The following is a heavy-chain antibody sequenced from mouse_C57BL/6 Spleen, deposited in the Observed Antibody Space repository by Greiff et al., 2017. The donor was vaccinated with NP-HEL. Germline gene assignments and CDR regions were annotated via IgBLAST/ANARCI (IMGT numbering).Heavy chain of an antibody. CDR2: IYPGSGST. Sequence: QVQLQQPGAELVKPGASVKMSCKASGYTFTSYWITWVKQRPGQGLEWIGDIYPGSGSTNYNEKFKSKATLTVDTSSSTAYMQLSSLTSEDSAVYYCARGGYYGSSLHWYCDVWGTGTTVTVSS. V-gene: IGHV1-55*01. D-gene: IGHD1-1*01. CDR1: GYTFTSYW. CDR3: ARGGYYGSSLHWYCDV. J-gene: IGHJ1*03.